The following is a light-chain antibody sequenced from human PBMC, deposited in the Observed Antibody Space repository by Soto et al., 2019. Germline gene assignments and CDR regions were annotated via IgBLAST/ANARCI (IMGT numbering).Light chain of an antibody. CDR2: DTS. V-gene: IGKV3-15*01. CDR1: QSVGSN. CDR3: QQYNTGYT. J-gene: IGKJ2*01. Sequence: EIVMTQSPAPLSVSPGERATLSCRASQSVGSNLAWYQQMPGQAPRLLIYDTSTRATGTPARFSGSGSGTEFTLTISSLQSEDFAVYHCQQYNTGYTFGQGTKLEIK.